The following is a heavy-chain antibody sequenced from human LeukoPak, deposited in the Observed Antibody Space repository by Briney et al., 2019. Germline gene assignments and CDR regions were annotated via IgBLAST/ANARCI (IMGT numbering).Heavy chain of an antibody. J-gene: IGHJ5*02. CDR2: ISGSGTNT. D-gene: IGHD3-10*01. Sequence: GGSLRLSCAASGFTFSSYAMSWVRQAPGKGLEWVSSISGSGTNTYYAGSVKGRFTISSDNSRNLLFLQMSSLRVEDTAVYYCAKRRHYYGSGDYYRDPWGQGTLVTVSS. CDR3: AKRRHYYGSGDYYRDP. CDR1: GFTFSSYA. V-gene: IGHV3-23*01.